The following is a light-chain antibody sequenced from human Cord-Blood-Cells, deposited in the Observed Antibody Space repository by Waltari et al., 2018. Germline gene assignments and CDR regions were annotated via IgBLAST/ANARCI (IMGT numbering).Light chain of an antibody. J-gene: IGLJ3*02. CDR3: CSYAGSSTFDWV. V-gene: IGLV2-23*03. Sequence: QSALTQPASVSGSPGQSITISCTGTSSDVGSYNLVPWYQQHPGKAPKPMIEEGSKRPSGVSNRFSGSKSGNTASLTISGLQAEDEADYYCCSYAGSSTFDWVFGGGTKLTVL. CDR2: EGS. CDR1: SSDVGSYNL.